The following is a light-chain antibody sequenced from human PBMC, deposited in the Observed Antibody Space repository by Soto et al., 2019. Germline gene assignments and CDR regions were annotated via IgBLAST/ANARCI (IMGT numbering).Light chain of an antibody. CDR3: QHRYNWPQT. J-gene: IGKJ1*01. V-gene: IGKV3-11*01. CDR2: DAS. CDR1: QSVSNY. Sequence: EIVLTQSPATLSLSPGERATLSCRASQSVSNYLAWYQQKPGQPPRLLIYDASKRATGIPARFSGIGSGTDFTLTVSSLEPEDVAVYYCQHRYNWPQTFGQGTKVHLK.